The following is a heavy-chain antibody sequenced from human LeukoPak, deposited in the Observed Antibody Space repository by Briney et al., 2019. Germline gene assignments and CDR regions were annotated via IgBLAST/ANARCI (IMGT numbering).Heavy chain of an antibody. J-gene: IGHJ4*02. CDR1: GDSISSSSYY. CDR2: IYYSGST. D-gene: IGHD2-2*02. Sequence: NPSETLSLTCTVSGDSISSSSYYWSWIRQPPGKGLEWIGYIYYSGSTNYNPSLKSRVTISVDTSKNQFSLKLSSVTAADTAVYYCARAIVVVPAAILYFDYWGQGTLVTVSS. V-gene: IGHV4-61*01. CDR3: ARAIVVVPAAILYFDY.